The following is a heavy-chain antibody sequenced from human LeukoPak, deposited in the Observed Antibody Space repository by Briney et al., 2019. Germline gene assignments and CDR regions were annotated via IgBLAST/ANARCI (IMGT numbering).Heavy chain of an antibody. J-gene: IGHJ6*03. Sequence: SXXLSLTCAVYGGSFSGYYWSWIRQPPGKGLEWIGEINHSGSTNYNPSLKSRVTISVDTSKNQFSLKLSSVTAADTAVYYCARRDVVVPAARRYYYYYMDVWGKGTTVTVSS. CDR1: GGSFSGYY. V-gene: IGHV4-34*01. CDR2: INHSGST. CDR3: ARRDVVVPAARRYYYYYMDV. D-gene: IGHD2-2*01.